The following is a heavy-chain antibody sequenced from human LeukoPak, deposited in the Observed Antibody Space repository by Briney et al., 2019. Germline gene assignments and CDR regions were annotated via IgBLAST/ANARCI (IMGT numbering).Heavy chain of an antibody. Sequence: GGSLRLSCAASGFTFSSYSMNWVRQAPGKGLEWVSSISSSSSYIYYADSVKGRFTISRDNAKNSLYLQMNSLRAEDTAVYYCASGGGCVLRYFDWLSYDAFDIWGQGTMVTVSS. CDR3: ASGGGCVLRYFDWLSYDAFDI. D-gene: IGHD3-9*01. J-gene: IGHJ3*02. CDR1: GFTFSSYS. CDR2: ISSSSSYI. V-gene: IGHV3-21*01.